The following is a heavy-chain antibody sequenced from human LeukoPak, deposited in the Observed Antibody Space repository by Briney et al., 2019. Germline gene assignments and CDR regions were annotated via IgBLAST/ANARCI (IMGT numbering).Heavy chain of an antibody. Sequence: ASVKVSCKASGGTFSSYATSWVRQATGQGLEWMGWMNPNSGNTGYAQKFQGRVTMTRNTSISTAYMELSSLRSEDTAVYYCAREWNYHNDAFDIWGQGTMVTVSS. V-gene: IGHV1-8*02. D-gene: IGHD1-7*01. CDR2: MNPNSGNT. CDR3: AREWNYHNDAFDI. CDR1: GGTFSSYA. J-gene: IGHJ3*02.